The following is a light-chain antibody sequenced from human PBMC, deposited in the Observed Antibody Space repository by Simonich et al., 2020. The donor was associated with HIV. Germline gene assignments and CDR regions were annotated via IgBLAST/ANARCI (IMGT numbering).Light chain of an antibody. Sequence: DIQMTQSPSTLSAHVGDRVTITCRASQSIVNWLAWYQQKPGKAPKLLVYEASSLQSGVPSRFSGSGSGAEFTLTISSLQPDDFATYYCQQYDNYPKTFGQGTKVEIK. CDR2: EAS. V-gene: IGKV1-5*03. CDR3: QQYDNYPKT. CDR1: QSIVNW. J-gene: IGKJ1*01.